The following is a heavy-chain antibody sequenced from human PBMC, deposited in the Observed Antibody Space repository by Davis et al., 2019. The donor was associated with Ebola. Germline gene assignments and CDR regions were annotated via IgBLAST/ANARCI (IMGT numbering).Heavy chain of an antibody. CDR3: AKTRSYDAFDI. CDR2: ISGSGGST. D-gene: IGHD1-26*01. V-gene: IGHV3-23*01. Sequence: GESLKISCAASGFTFSSYAMSCVRQAPGKGLEWVSAISGSGGSTYYADSVKGRFTISRDNSKNTLYLQMNSLRAEDTAVYYCAKTRSYDAFDIWGQGTMVTVSS. CDR1: GFTFSSYA. J-gene: IGHJ3*02.